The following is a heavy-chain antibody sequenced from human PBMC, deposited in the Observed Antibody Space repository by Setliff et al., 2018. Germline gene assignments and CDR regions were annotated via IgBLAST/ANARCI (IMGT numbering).Heavy chain of an antibody. V-gene: IGHV7-4-1*02. CDR2: INTNTGNP. J-gene: IGHJ6*03. D-gene: IGHD3-10*01. CDR1: GYTFTTYA. CDR3: ARASRFGTIRYRGDYYMDV. Sequence: ASVKVSCKASGYTFTTYAISWMRQAPGQGLEYMGWINTNTGNPSYAQGFTGRFVFSLDTSVSTAYLQISSLRAEDTAVYYCARASRFGTIRYRGDYYMDVWGKGTTVTVSS.